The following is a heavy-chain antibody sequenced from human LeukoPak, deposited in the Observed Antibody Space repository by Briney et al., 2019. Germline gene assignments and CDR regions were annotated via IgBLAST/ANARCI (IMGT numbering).Heavy chain of an antibody. CDR2: ISSSRSYI. CDR1: GFSFSSYT. V-gene: IGHV3-21*01. CDR3: AKGTTREVYRNWFDP. Sequence: PGGSLRLSCAASGFSFSSYTMNWVRQAPGKGLEWVSIISSSRSYIYYADSVKGRFTISRDNAKNALYLQMNSLRAEDTAVYYCAKGTTREVYRNWFDPWGQGTLVTVSS. J-gene: IGHJ5*02. D-gene: IGHD4-23*01.